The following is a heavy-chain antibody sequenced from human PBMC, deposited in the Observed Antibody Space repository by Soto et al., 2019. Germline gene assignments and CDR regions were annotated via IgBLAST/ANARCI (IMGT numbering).Heavy chain of an antibody. J-gene: IGHJ4*02. V-gene: IGHV1-2*04. D-gene: IGHD6-19*01. CDR2: INPNSGGT. Sequence: QVQLVQSGAEVKKPGASVKVSCKASGDTFTDKYMHWVRQTPGQGLGWMGWINPNSGGTNYAQKFQGWVTMTRDTFISPAYREMSRLRSDDTAVYYCARLGEGGWYVYWGQGTQVIVSS. CDR3: ARLGEGGWYVY. CDR1: GDTFTDKY.